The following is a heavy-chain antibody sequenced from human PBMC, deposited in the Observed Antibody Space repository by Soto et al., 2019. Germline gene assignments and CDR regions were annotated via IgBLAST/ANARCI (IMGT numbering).Heavy chain of an antibody. J-gene: IGHJ6*02. D-gene: IGHD3-22*01. V-gene: IGHV3-30-3*01. Sequence: GGSLRLSCVASGFTFDTYGIHWVRQVPGKGLQWVALISYEGSNTYYADSVRGRFTISRDNSKNTLYLQMNTLRPEDTGVYYCARVTPGNNLYYLSGLDFWGQGTSVTVSS. CDR3: ARVTPGNNLYYLSGLDF. CDR2: ISYEGSNT. CDR1: GFTFDTYG.